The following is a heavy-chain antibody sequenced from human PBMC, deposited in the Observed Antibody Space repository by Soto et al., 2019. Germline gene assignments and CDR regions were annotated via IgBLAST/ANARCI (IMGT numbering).Heavy chain of an antibody. Sequence: SETLSLTCTVSGGSLGSSSYYWGWIRQSPGKGLEWIGNIYYSGNTFYNPSLKSRVTISVDTSKNQFYLHLSSVTAADTAIFYCASIAATGKTHFDFWGQGTLVTVSS. D-gene: IGHD6-13*01. CDR1: GGSLGSSSYY. CDR2: IYYSGNT. J-gene: IGHJ4*02. CDR3: ASIAATGKTHFDF. V-gene: IGHV4-39*01.